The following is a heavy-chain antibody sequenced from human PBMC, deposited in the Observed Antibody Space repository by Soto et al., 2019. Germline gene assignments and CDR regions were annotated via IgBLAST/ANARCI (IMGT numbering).Heavy chain of an antibody. D-gene: IGHD2-15*01. CDR3: ARTPRAQMIVLEAATRFDY. J-gene: IGHJ4*02. Sequence: ASVKVSCKASGYTFTTYGFNWVRQAPGPGLEWMGWISPYNGDTNYAQNFQGRVTLTTDTSTSTAYMELRSLTSDDTAIYYCARTPRAQMIVLEAATRFDYWGQGTLVTVSS. CDR1: GYTFTTYG. V-gene: IGHV1-18*04. CDR2: ISPYNGDT.